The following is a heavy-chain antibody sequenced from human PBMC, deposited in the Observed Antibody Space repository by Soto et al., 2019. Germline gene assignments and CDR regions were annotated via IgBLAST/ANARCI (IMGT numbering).Heavy chain of an antibody. Sequence: GGSLRLSCVVSGFTFSDSTIHWVRQASGKGLEWVGRIRSKANAYATVEAASVRGRFTISRDNSKNTLYLQMNSLRAEDTAIYYCAKKATIQLGYCSGGSCKIDYWGQGTLVTVSS. CDR2: IRSKANAYAT. CDR3: AKKATIQLGYCSGGSCKIDY. V-gene: IGHV3-73*01. CDR1: GFTFSDST. D-gene: IGHD2-15*01. J-gene: IGHJ4*02.